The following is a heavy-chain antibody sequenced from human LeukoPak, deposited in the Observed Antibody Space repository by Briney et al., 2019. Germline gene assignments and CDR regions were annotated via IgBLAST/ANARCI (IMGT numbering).Heavy chain of an antibody. Sequence: GASVKVSCKASGYTFTSYGISWVRQAPGQGLERMGWISAYNGNTNYAQKLQGRVTMTTDTSTSTAYMELRSLRSDDTAVYYCARDLPALYYYDSSGYYLDYWGQGTLVTVSS. J-gene: IGHJ4*02. V-gene: IGHV1-18*01. CDR2: ISAYNGNT. CDR1: GYTFTSYG. D-gene: IGHD3-22*01. CDR3: ARDLPALYYYDSSGYYLDY.